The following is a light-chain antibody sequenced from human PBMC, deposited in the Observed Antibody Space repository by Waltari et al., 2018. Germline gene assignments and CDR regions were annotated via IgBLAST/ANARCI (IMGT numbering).Light chain of an antibody. J-gene: IGLJ1*01. CDR3: SSYTSSSTDV. CDR2: DVS. CDR1: SSDVGGYNY. V-gene: IGLV2-14*01. Sequence: QSALTQPASVSGSPGQSITISCTGTSSDVGGYNYVSWYQQHPGKAPKLMIYDVSKRPSGVSNRFSGSKFGNTASLTISGRQAEDESDYYCSSYTSSSTDVFGTGTKVTVL.